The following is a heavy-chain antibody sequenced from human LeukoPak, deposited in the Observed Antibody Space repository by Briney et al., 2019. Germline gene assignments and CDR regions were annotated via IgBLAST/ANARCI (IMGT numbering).Heavy chain of an antibody. D-gene: IGHD3-10*01. CDR3: ARAPYGSGTYWYFDL. CDR2: IHTNGVST. CDR1: GLTFSGYA. V-gene: IGHV3-64*04. Sequence: PGGSLRLSCSASGLTFSGYAMHWGRQAPGKGLEYVSSIHTNGVSTYYPDSVKGRFTIYRDNAKNSLYLQMNSLRAEDTAVYYCARAPYGSGTYWYFDLWGRGTLVTVSS. J-gene: IGHJ2*01.